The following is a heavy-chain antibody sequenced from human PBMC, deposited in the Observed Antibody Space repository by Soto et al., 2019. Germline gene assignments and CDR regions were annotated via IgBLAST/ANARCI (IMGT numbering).Heavy chain of an antibody. CDR3: ARNRFRYNWNDFPYSYYGMDV. J-gene: IGHJ6*02. V-gene: IGHV3-30-3*01. Sequence: QVQLVQSGGGVFQPGRSLRLSCAASGFTFSSYAMHWVRQAPGKGLEWVAVISYDGSNKYYADSVKGRFTISKENSKNTLYLQMNSLRAEDTAVYYCARNRFRYNWNDFPYSYYGMDVWGQGTTVTVSS. D-gene: IGHD1-1*01. CDR1: GFTFSSYA. CDR2: ISYDGSNK.